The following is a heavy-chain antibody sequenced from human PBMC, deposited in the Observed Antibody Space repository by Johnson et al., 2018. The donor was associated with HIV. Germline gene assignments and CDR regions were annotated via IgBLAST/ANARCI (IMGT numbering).Heavy chain of an antibody. V-gene: IGHV3-7*02. CDR3: ANNLQQLATKDAFDI. CDR2: INQYGSEE. Sequence: VLLLESGGGLVPPGGSLRLSCAASGFAFGSYWMHWVRQAPGKGLQWVANINQYGSEEYYVDSVKGRFTISRDNARNSMYLQMNTLNAEDTAVYYCANNLQQLATKDAFDIWGQGTMVTVSS. J-gene: IGHJ3*02. D-gene: IGHD6-13*01. CDR1: GFAFGSYW.